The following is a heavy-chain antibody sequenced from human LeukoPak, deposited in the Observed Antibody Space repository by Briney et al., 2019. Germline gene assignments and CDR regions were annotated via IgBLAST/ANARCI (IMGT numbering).Heavy chain of an antibody. CDR3: ARGGRLRGWFDP. J-gene: IGHJ5*02. CDR1: GYSISSGYY. V-gene: IGHV4-38-2*02. CDR2: INHSGST. Sequence: PSETLSLTCTVSGYSISSGYYWGWIRQPPGKGLEWIGEINHSGSTNYNPSLKSRVTISVDMSKNQFSLKLSSVTAADTAVYYCARGGRLRGWFDPWGQGTLVTVSS.